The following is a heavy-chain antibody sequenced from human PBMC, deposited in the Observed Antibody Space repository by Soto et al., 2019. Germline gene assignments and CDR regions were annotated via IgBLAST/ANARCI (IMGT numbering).Heavy chain of an antibody. V-gene: IGHV3-23*01. CDR1: GFSFSSCA. J-gene: IGHJ4*02. CDR3: AKSPPSAMIVANYFHY. CDR2: INPSGGST. D-gene: IGHD3-22*01. Sequence: GGSLRLSCAASGFSFSSCAMSWVRQAPGKGLEWVSGINPSGGSTGYIDSVKGRFIISRDNSKNTLYLQMNSLRAEDTAVYFCAKSPPSAMIVANYFHYWGQGALVTAPQ.